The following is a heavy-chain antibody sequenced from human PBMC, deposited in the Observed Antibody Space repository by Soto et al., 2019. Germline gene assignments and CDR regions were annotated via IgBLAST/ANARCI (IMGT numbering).Heavy chain of an antibody. J-gene: IGHJ5*02. CDR3: ARESAGSGKNNWFDP. Sequence: SETLSLTWTVSGASISAYYWSWVQQPPGKGLEWIGYIHDSGSTYYNPSLKSRVTMSLDTSRNQFFLQLNSVTAADTAVYYCARESAGSGKNNWFDPWGQGMLVTSPQ. V-gene: IGHV4-59*01. CDR2: IHDSGST. CDR1: GASISAYY. D-gene: IGHD3-10*01.